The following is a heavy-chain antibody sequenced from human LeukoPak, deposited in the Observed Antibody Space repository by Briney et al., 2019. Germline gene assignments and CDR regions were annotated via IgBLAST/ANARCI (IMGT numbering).Heavy chain of an antibody. CDR2: IIPIFGTA. V-gene: IGHV1-69*05. J-gene: IGHJ4*02. Sequence: GASVKVSCKASGGTFSSYAISWVRQAPGQGLEWMGGIIPIFGTANYAQKFQGRVTITTDESTSTAYMELSSLRSEDTAVYYCERDPLDYYDSSGYYYVYWGQGTLVTVSS. D-gene: IGHD3-22*01. CDR3: ERDPLDYYDSSGYYYVY. CDR1: GGTFSSYA.